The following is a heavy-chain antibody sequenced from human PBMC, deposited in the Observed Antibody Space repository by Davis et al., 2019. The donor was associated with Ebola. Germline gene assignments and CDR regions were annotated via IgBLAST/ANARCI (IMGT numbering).Heavy chain of an antibody. CDR2: INHSGST. J-gene: IGHJ5*02. D-gene: IGHD6-19*01. CDR1: GGSFSGYY. Sequence: SETLSLTCAVYGGSFSGYYWSWIRQPPGKGLEWIGEINHSGSTNYNPSLKSRVTISVDTSKNQFSLKLSSVTAADTAVYYCARDMGWLVRGWFDPWGQGTLVTVSS. V-gene: IGHV4-34*01. CDR3: ARDMGWLVRGWFDP.